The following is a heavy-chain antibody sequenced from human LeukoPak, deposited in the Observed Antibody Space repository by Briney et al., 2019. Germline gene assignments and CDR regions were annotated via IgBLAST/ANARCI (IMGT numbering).Heavy chain of an antibody. CDR1: GFTFSSYS. V-gene: IGHV3-21*01. CDR2: VSSSSSYI. CDR3: ARIFDVSNWFDP. D-gene: IGHD2-15*01. J-gene: IGHJ5*02. Sequence: GGSLRLSCAASGFTFSSYSMNWVRQAPGKGLEWVSSVSSSSSYIYYADSVKGRFTISRDNAKNSLSLQMSSLRAEDTAVYYCARIFDVSNWFDPWGQGTLVTVSS.